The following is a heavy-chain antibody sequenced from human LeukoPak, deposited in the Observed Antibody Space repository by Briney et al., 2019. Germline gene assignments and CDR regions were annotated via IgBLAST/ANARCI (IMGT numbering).Heavy chain of an antibody. J-gene: IGHJ4*02. D-gene: IGHD3-22*01. V-gene: IGHV3-20*04. CDR2: INWNGGST. CDR1: GFTFDDYG. CDR3: ARDGMDYYDSSGSNVFDY. Sequence: PGGSLRLSCAASGFTFDDYGMSWVRQAPGEGLEWVSGINWNGGSTGYADSVKGRFTISRDNAKNSLYLQMNSLRAEDTALYYCARDGMDYYDSSGSNVFDYWGQGTLVTVSS.